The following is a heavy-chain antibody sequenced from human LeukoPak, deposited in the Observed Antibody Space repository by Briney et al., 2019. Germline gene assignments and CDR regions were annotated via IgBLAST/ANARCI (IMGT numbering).Heavy chain of an antibody. V-gene: IGHV3-21*01. Sequence: GGSLRLSCAASGFTFSSYSMNWVRQAPGKGLEWVSSISSSSSYIYYADSVKGRFTISRDNAKNSLYLQMNSLRAEDTAVYYRAREHTITHTNWFDPWGQGTLVTASS. J-gene: IGHJ5*02. CDR3: AREHTITHTNWFDP. D-gene: IGHD4-11*01. CDR2: ISSSSSYI. CDR1: GFTFSSYS.